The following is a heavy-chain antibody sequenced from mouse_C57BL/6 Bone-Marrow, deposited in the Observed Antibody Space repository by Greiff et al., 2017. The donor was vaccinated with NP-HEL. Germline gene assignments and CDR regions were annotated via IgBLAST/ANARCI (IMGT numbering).Heavy chain of an antibody. CDR2: ISYDGSN. V-gene: IGHV3-6*01. CDR1: GYSITSGYY. J-gene: IGHJ4*01. CDR3: ARRGYSNSAMDY. D-gene: IGHD2-5*01. Sequence: EVQLQQSGPGLVKPSQSLSLTCSVTGYSITSGYYWNWIRQFPGNKLEWMGYISYDGSNNYNPSLKNRISITRDTSKNQFFLKLNSVTTEDTATYYCARRGYSNSAMDYWGQGTSVTVSS.